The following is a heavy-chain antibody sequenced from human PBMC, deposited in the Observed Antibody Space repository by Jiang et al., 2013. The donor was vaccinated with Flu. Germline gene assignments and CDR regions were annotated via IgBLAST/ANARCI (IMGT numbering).Heavy chain of an antibody. Sequence: LLKPSETLSLTCAVYGGSFSGYYWSWIRQPPGKGLEWIGEINHSGSTNYNPSLKSRVTISVDTSKNQFSLKLSSVTAADTAVYYCARGRGSIVGATRRPLGYFDLWGRGTLVTVSS. CDR3: ARGRGSIVGATRRPLGYFDL. CDR2: INHSGST. D-gene: IGHD1-26*01. CDR1: GGSFSGYY. J-gene: IGHJ2*01. V-gene: IGHV4-34*01.